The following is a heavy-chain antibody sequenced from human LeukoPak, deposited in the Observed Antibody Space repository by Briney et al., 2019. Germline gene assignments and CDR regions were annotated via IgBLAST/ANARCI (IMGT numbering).Heavy chain of an antibody. CDR3: ARYYYDSSGNGNYLDY. J-gene: IGHJ4*02. V-gene: IGHV7-4-1*02. D-gene: IGHD3-22*01. CDR1: GYTFTRYA. Sequence: ASVKVSCKASGYTFTRYAMNWVRQAPGQGLEWVGWINTNSGKPTYAQGFTGRFVFSLDTSVSTAYLQISSLEAGDTAVYYCARYYYDSSGNGNYLDYWGQGTLVTVSS. CDR2: INTNSGKP.